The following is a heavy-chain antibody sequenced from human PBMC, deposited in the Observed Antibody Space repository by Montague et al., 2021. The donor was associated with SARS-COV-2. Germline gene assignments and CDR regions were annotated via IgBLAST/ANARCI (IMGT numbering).Heavy chain of an antibody. Sequence: SETLSLTCGVYGGSFGDDYWSWIRQPPGKGLEWIGDIKQSGSTNYNPSLKSRVTISVDTSRNQFSLKLTSVTAADTAVYFCARGHLSVSMIVVVFTSASYYFDYWGQGALVTVSS. V-gene: IGHV4-34*01. D-gene: IGHD3-22*01. J-gene: IGHJ4*02. CDR3: ARGHLSVSMIVVVFTSASYYFDY. CDR1: GGSFGDDY. CDR2: IKQSGST.